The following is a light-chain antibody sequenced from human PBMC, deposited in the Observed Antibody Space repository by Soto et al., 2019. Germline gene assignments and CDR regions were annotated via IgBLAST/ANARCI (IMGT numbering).Light chain of an antibody. Sequence: ALRMTQSPSSFSASTGDRVTITCRASQGISSYLAWYQQKPGKAPKLLIYAASTLQSGVPSRFSGSGSGTDFTLTISCLQSEDFATYYCQQYYSYPPGTFGQGTKVEIK. CDR1: QGISSY. J-gene: IGKJ1*01. V-gene: IGKV1-8*01. CDR3: QQYYSYPPGT. CDR2: AAS.